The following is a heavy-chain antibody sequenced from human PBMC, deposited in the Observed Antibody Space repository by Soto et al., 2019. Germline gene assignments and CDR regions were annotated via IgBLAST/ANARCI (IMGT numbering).Heavy chain of an antibody. CDR3: ARWPQLEPRFDY. D-gene: IGHD1-1*01. V-gene: IGHV4-31*03. CDR2: IYYSGST. J-gene: IGHJ4*02. CDR1: GGSISSGDYY. Sequence: QVQLQESGPGLVKPSQTLSLTCTVSGGSISSGDYYWSWNSHHRGKGLEWIGYIYYSGSTYYNPSLKSRVTISVDTSKNQFSLKLSSVTAAGTAVYYCARWPQLEPRFDYWGQGTLVTVSS.